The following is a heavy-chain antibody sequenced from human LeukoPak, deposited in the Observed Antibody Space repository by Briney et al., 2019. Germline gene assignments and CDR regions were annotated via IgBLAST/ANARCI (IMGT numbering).Heavy chain of an antibody. J-gene: IGHJ4*02. D-gene: IGHD6-13*01. Sequence: ASVKVSCKASGYTFTSYAMHWVRQAPGQRLEWVGWINAGNGNTKYSQKFQGRVTITRDTSASTAYMELSSLRSEDTAVYYCARTDSSSWYELFDYWGQGTLVTVSS. CDR3: ARTDSSSWYELFDY. CDR1: GYTFTSYA. V-gene: IGHV1-3*01. CDR2: INAGNGNT.